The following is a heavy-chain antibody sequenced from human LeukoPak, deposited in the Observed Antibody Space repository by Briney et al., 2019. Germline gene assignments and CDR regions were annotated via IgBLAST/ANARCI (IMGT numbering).Heavy chain of an antibody. CDR2: ISGSGGST. Sequence: SGGSLRLSCAASGFTFSSYAMSWVRQAPGKGLEWASAISGSGGSTYYADSVKGRFTISRDNSKNTLYLQMNSLRADDTAVYYCARLVGARGGYFDYWGQGTLVTVSS. CDR3: ARLVGARGGYFDY. V-gene: IGHV3-23*01. CDR1: GFTFSSYA. D-gene: IGHD1-26*01. J-gene: IGHJ4*02.